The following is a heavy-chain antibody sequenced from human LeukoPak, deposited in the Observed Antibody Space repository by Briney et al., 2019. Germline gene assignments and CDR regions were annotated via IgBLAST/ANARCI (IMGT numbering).Heavy chain of an antibody. CDR2: INHSGST. CDR1: GGSFSGYY. V-gene: IGHV4-34*01. D-gene: IGHD2-21*01. Sequence: SETLSLTCAVYGGSFSGYYWSWIRQPPGKGLEWIGEINHSGSTNYNPSLKSRVTISVDTSKNQFSLKLSSVTAADTAVYYCAGSSIEGIDPWGQGTLVTVSS. J-gene: IGHJ5*02. CDR3: AGSSIEGIDP.